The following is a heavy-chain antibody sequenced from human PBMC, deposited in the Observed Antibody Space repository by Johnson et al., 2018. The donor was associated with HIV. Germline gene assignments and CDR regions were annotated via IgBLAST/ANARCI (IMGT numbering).Heavy chain of an antibody. Sequence: VQLVESGGGLVKPGGSLRLSCAASGFTFTNAWMSWLRQAPGKGLEWIGRIKSKTDGGTIEYAAPVKGRFTISRDDSKNTLYLQMNSLTTEDTAVYYWATYTSMITMYVEIKGGAFDIWGQGTMVTVSS. D-gene: IGHD3-16*01. CDR1: GFTFTNAW. CDR3: ATYTSMITMYVEIKGGAFDI. CDR2: IKSKTDGGTI. J-gene: IGHJ3*02. V-gene: IGHV3-15*01.